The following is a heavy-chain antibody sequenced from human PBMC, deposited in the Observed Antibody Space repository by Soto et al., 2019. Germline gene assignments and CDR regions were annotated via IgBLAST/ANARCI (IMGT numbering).Heavy chain of an antibody. J-gene: IGHJ4*02. CDR1: GFTLSSYA. V-gene: IGHV3-23*04. D-gene: IGHD6-13*01. CDR2: ISGSGAT. CDR3: ARLDYSSSRY. Sequence: EVQLVESGGGLVQPGGSLRLSCAASGFTLSSYAMTWVRQAPGKGLEWVSSISGSGATYYADSVKGRFAISRDSSKNILYLQMNSLRAEDTAIYYCARLDYSSSRYWGRGTLVTVSS.